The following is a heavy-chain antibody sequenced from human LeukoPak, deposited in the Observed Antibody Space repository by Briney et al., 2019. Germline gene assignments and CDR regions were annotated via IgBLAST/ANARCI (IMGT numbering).Heavy chain of an antibody. CDR1: GGSFSGYY. J-gene: IGHJ3*02. CDR3: ARGGSSGWYGTDDAFDI. D-gene: IGHD6-19*01. V-gene: IGHV4-34*01. Sequence: SETLSLTCAVYGGSFSGYYWSWIRQPPGKGLEWIGEINHSGSTNYNPSLKSRVTISEDTSKNQFSLKLSSVTAADTAVYYCARGGSSGWYGTDDAFDIWGQGTMVTVSS. CDR2: INHSGST.